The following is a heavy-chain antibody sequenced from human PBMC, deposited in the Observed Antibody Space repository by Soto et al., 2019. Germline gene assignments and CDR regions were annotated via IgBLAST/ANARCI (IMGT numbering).Heavy chain of an antibody. J-gene: IGHJ3*01. CDR3: ARGFNWDDEKATQDF. CDR2: INSGSVNT. V-gene: IGHV1-3*01. Sequence: ASVKVSCKASGYSFTSYAIHWVRQAPGQRLEWMGWINSGSVNTQYSQKFQDRVTFTRDTSASTAYVDLSSLTSEDTAVYYCARGFNWDDEKATQDFWGQGTMVTVSS. CDR1: GYSFTSYA. D-gene: IGHD1-20*01.